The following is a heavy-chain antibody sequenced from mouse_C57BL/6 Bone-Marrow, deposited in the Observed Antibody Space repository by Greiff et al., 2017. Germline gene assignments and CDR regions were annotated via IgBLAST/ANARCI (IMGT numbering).Heavy chain of an antibody. D-gene: IGHD2-1*01. Sequence: EVKLMESGGGLVQPGGSLKLSCAASGFTFSDYYMYWVRQTPEKRLEWVAYISNGGGSTYYPDTVKGRFTISRDNAKNTLYLQMSSLRSEDTALYYCARHLLGAMDYWGQGTSVTVSS. CDR2: ISNGGGST. CDR1: GFTFSDYY. J-gene: IGHJ4*01. V-gene: IGHV5-12*03. CDR3: ARHLLGAMDY.